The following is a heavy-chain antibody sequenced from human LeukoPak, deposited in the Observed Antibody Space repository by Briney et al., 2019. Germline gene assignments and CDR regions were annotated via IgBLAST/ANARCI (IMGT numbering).Heavy chain of an antibody. Sequence: SETLSLTCTVSGGSISSYYWSWIRQPPGKGLEWIGYISYSGSTNYNPSLKSRVTISVDTSKNQFSLKLSSVTAADTAVYYCARYGDHLDYWGQGTLVTVSS. D-gene: IGHD4-17*01. CDR1: GGSISSYY. CDR2: ISYSGST. CDR3: ARYGDHLDY. J-gene: IGHJ4*02. V-gene: IGHV4-59*08.